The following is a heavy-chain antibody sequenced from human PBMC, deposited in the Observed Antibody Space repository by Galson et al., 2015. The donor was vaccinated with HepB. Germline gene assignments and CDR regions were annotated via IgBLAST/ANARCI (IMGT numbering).Heavy chain of an antibody. D-gene: IGHD1-26*01. Sequence: SLRLSCAASGFTFSSYSMNWVRQAPGKGLEWVSYISSSSTIYYADSVKGRFTISRDNAKNSLYLQMNSLRAEDTAVYYCARESGMMGATPVGWFDPWGQGTLVTVSS. V-gene: IGHV3-48*04. CDR2: ISSSSTI. J-gene: IGHJ5*02. CDR3: ARESGMMGATPVGWFDP. CDR1: GFTFSSYS.